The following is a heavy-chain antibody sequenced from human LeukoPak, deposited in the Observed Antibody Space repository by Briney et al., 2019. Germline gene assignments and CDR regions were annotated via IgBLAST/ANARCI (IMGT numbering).Heavy chain of an antibody. CDR1: GGSISSSSYY. J-gene: IGHJ5*02. D-gene: IGHD2-2*01. CDR2: IYYSGST. Sequence: SETLSLTCTVSGGSISSSSYYWGWIRQPPGKGLEWIGSIYYSGSTYYNPSLKSRVTISVDTSKNQFSLKLSSVTAADMAVYYCASFYCSSTSCYVVDPWGQGTLVTVSS. V-gene: IGHV4-39*01. CDR3: ASFYCSSTSCYVVDP.